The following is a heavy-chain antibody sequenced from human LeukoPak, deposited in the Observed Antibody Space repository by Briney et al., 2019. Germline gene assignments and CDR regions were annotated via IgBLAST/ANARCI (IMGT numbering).Heavy chain of an antibody. CDR3: AKDSYIYDSSGYNFQH. D-gene: IGHD3-22*01. CDR1: GFTFSSYG. J-gene: IGHJ1*01. CDR2: IRYDGSNK. V-gene: IGHV3-30*02. Sequence: GGSLRLSCAASGFTFSSYGMHWGRQAPGKGLEWVAFIRYDGSNKYYADSVKGRFTISRDNSKNTLYLQMNSLRAEDTAVYYCAKDSYIYDSSGYNFQHWGQGTLVTVSS.